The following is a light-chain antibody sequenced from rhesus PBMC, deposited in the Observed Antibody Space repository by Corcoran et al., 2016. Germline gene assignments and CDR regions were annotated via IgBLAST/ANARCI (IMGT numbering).Light chain of an antibody. J-gene: IGKJ4*01. CDR1: HGFSRW. V-gene: IGKV1-21*01. CDR2: MAS. CDR3: QQYNSTPLI. Sequence: DIQMTQSPSSLSAFVGDRVPTTCRASHGFSRWLAWYQQRPGKAPRLLIYMASNLQGGIPSRFSGSGSGTDFTITVSSLKPEDFATYYSQQYNSTPLIFGGGAKVEIK.